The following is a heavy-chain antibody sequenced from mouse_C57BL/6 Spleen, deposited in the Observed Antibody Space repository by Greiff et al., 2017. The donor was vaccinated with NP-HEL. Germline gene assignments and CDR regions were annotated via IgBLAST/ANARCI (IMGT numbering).Heavy chain of an antibody. V-gene: IGHV1-22*01. CDR3: ARGGYYSNSRYFDV. Sequence: EVQLQQSGPELVKPGASVKMSCKASGYTFTDYNMHWVKQSHGKSLEWIGYINPNNGGTSYNQKFKGKATLTVNKSSSTAYMELRSLTSEDSAVYYCARGGYYSNSRYFDVWGTGTTVTVSS. CDR2: INPNNGGT. J-gene: IGHJ1*03. D-gene: IGHD2-5*01. CDR1: GYTFTDYN.